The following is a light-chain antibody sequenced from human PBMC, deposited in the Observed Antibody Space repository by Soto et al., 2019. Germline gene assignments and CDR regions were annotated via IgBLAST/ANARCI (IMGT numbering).Light chain of an antibody. CDR2: EVN. CDR1: SSDVGGHNY. Sequence: QSVLTQPASVSGSPGQSITISCTGSSSDVGGHNYVSWYQHHPGKAPKLMIYEVNNRPSGVSNRFSGSKSDNTASLTISGLQAEDEADYYCTSYAGRNIPGVFGGGTKLTVL. CDR3: TSYAGRNIPGV. V-gene: IGLV2-14*01. J-gene: IGLJ3*02.